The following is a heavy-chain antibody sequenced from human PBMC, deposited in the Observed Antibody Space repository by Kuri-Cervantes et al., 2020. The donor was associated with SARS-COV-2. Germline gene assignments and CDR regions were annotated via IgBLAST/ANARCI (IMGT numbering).Heavy chain of an antibody. D-gene: IGHD6-13*01. CDR3: ARGKMGIAAAGTTGGYYYYYMDV. V-gene: IGHV3-30-3*01. CDR1: GFTFSSYA. J-gene: IGHJ6*03. CDR2: ISYDGSNK. Sequence: GGSLRLSCAASGFTFSSYAMHWVRQAPGKGLEWVAVISYDGSNKYYADSVKGRFTISRDNSKNTLYLQMNSLRADDTAVYYCARGKMGIAAAGTTGGYYYYYMDVWGKGTTVTVSS.